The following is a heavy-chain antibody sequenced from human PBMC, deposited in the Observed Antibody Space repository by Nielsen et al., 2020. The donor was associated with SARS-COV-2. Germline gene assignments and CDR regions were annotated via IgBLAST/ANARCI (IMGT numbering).Heavy chain of an antibody. J-gene: IGHJ5*02. D-gene: IGHD3-22*01. V-gene: IGHV3-9*01. CDR1: GFTFDDYA. CDR2: ISWNSGSI. CDR3: AKGKYYYDSSGHNWFDP. Sequence: SLKISCAASGFTFDDYAMHWVRQAPGKGLEWVSGISWNSGSIGYADSVKGRFTISRDNAKNSLYLQMNSLRAEDTALYYCAKGKYYYDSSGHNWFDPWGQGTLVTVSS.